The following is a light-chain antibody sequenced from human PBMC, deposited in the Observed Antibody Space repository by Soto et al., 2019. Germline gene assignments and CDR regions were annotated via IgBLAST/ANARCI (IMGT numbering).Light chain of an antibody. CDR2: AAS. J-gene: IGKJ1*01. Sequence: EIVLTQSPVTLSLSPGERATLSCRASQSVSSYLAWYQQKPGKAPRLLIYAASTLQSGIPARFSGSGSGTNFTLTISCLQSEDFATYYCQQYYSYPRTFGQGTKV. CDR1: QSVSSY. CDR3: QQYYSYPRT. V-gene: IGKV3-15*01.